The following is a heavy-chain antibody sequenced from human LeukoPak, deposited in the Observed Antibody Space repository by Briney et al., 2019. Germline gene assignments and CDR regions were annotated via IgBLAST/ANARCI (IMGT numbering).Heavy chain of an antibody. CDR2: INHSGST. V-gene: IGHV4-34*01. J-gene: IGHJ4*02. Sequence: SETLSLTCAVYGGSFSGYYWSWIRQPPGKGLEWIGEINHSGSTNYNPSLKSRVTISVDTSKNQFSLKLSSVPAADTAVYYCVRIVTVSGTVDHWGEGTLVPVSS. CDR1: GGSFSGYY. CDR3: VRIVTVSGTVDH. D-gene: IGHD6-19*01.